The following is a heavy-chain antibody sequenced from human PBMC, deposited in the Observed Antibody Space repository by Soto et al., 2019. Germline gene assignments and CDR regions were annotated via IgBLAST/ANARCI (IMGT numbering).Heavy chain of an antibody. Sequence: ASVKVSCKASGYTFTSYGISWVRQAPGQGLEWMGWISAYNGNTNYAQKLQGRVTMTTDTSTSTAYMELRSLRSDDTAVYYCERGVLLWFGEFLYNWFDPWSQGTLVTVSS. J-gene: IGHJ5*02. D-gene: IGHD3-10*01. CDR1: GYTFTSYG. CDR3: ERGVLLWFGEFLYNWFDP. V-gene: IGHV1-18*01. CDR2: ISAYNGNT.